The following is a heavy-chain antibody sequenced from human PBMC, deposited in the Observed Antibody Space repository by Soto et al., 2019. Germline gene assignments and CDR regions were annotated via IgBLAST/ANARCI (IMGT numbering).Heavy chain of an antibody. D-gene: IGHD2-21*02. CDR1: GFTFSNAW. J-gene: IGHJ4*02. CDR2: IKSKTDGGTT. Sequence: GGSLRPPCAASGFTFSNAWMSWVRQAPGKGLEWVGRIKSKTDGGTTDYAAPVKGRFTISRDDSKNTLYLQMNSLKTEDTAVYYCTTVPRAYCGGDCYSVEGYWGQGTLVTVSS. V-gene: IGHV3-15*01. CDR3: TTVPRAYCGGDCYSVEGY.